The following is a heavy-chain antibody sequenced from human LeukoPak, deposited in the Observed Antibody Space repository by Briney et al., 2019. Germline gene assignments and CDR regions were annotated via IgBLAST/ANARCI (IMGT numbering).Heavy chain of an antibody. V-gene: IGHV3-30*02. Sequence: GGSLRLSCAASGFTFSDFAMHWVRQAPGKGLEWVTFIRYDGSKKYYADSVKGRFTISRDNSKNTLYLQMNSLRAEDTAVYYCAKDRGYYFDYWGQGTLVTVSS. CDR2: IRYDGSKK. J-gene: IGHJ4*02. CDR1: GFTFSDFA. D-gene: IGHD3-10*01. CDR3: AKDRGYYFDY.